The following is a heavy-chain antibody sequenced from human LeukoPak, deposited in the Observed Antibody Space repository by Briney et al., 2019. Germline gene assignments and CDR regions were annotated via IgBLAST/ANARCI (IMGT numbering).Heavy chain of an antibody. D-gene: IGHD3-3*01. CDR2: IYYSGST. Sequence: PSETLSLTCTVSGGSISSSSYYWGWIRQPPGKGLEWIGGIYYSGSTYYNPSLKSRVTISVDTSKNQFSLKLSSVTAADTAVYYCARGSSQGYDFWSGYHYYYYYYMDVWGKGPRSPSP. CDR1: GGSISSSSYY. CDR3: ARGSSQGYDFWSGYHYYYYYYMDV. V-gene: IGHV4-39*07. J-gene: IGHJ6*03.